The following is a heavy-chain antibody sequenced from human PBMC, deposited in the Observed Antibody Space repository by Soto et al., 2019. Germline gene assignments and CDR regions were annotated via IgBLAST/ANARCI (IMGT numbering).Heavy chain of an antibody. CDR2: IFYSGST. CDR3: ARQPTTGDTDLWVDP. D-gene: IGHD2-21*01. CDR1: GGSISTSRSY. V-gene: IGHV4-39*01. J-gene: IGHJ5*02. Sequence: QLQLLESGPGLVKASETLSLTCSVSGGSISTSRSYWAWIRQPPGKGLEWLANIFYSGSTFYNPSHASRVSVSVDTSKNEFSLKLRSVTAADTAVYYCARQPTTGDTDLWVDPWGQGTLVTVSS.